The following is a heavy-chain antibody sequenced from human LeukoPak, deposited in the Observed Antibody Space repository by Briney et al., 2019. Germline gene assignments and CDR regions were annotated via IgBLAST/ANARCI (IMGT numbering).Heavy chain of an antibody. V-gene: IGHV1-2*02. CDR3: ARADRLHGGPYLIGP. J-gene: IGHJ5*02. CDR2: INPNSGGT. Sequence: VASVKVSCKTSGYSFTDYYMHWVRQAPGQGLEWMGWINPNSGGTSSAQKFQGRVTMTRDTSITTVYMEMSWLTSDDTAIYYCARADRLHGGPYLIGPWGQGTLVTVSS. D-gene: IGHD2-21*01. CDR1: GYSFTDYY.